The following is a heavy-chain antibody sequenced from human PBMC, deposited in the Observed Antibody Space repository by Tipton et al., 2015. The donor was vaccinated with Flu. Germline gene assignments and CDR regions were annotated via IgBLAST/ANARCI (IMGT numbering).Heavy chain of an antibody. CDR2: ISYSGST. CDR3: ARLSSNWYHQLDN. J-gene: IGHJ4*02. CDR1: GGSISSYY. D-gene: IGHD6-13*01. Sequence: LRLSCSVSGGSISSYYWSWIRQSPGKGLEWIGYISYSGSTNYNTSLKSRVTISVDTSKNQFSLKLSSVTAADTAVYYCARLSSNWYHQLDNWGQGTLVTVSS. V-gene: IGHV4-59*01.